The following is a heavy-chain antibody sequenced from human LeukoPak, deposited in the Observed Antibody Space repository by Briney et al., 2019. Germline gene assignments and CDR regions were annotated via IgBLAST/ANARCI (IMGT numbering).Heavy chain of an antibody. CDR1: GFTFSSYW. CDR3: ARDLTPSRFGVVTNWFDP. V-gene: IGHV3-7*01. J-gene: IGHJ5*02. D-gene: IGHD3-3*01. CDR2: IKQDGSEK. Sequence: PGGSLRLSCAASGFTFSSYWMSWVRQAPGKGLEWVANIKQDGSEKYYVDSVKGRFTISRDNAKNSLYLQMNSLRAEDTAVYYCARDLTPSRFGVVTNWFDPWGQGTLVTVSS.